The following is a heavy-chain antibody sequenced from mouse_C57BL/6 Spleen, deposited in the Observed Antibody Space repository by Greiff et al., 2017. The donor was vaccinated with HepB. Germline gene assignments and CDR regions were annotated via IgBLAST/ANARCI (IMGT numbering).Heavy chain of an antibody. V-gene: IGHV1-82*01. CDR1: GYAFSSSW. Sequence: VQLKESGPELVKPGASVKISCKASGYAFSSSWMNWVKQRPGKGLEWIGRIYPGDGDTNYNGKFKGKATLTADKSSSTAYMQLSSLTSEDSAVYFCARERVDYYGSSSWFAYWGQGTLVTVSA. J-gene: IGHJ3*01. CDR2: IYPGDGDT. D-gene: IGHD1-1*01. CDR3: ARERVDYYGSSSWFAY.